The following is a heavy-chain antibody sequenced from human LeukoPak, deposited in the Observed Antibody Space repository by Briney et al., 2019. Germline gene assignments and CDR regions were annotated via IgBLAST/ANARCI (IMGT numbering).Heavy chain of an antibody. J-gene: IGHJ4*02. CDR2: ISSSSYI. V-gene: IGHV3-21*01. CDR3: ARGSPISYGGFDY. Sequence: PGGSLRLSCAASGFTFSSYSMNWVRQAPGKGLEWVSSISSSSYIYYADSVKGRFTISRDNAKNSLYLQINSLRAEDTAVYYCARGSPISYGGFDYWGQGTLVTVSS. D-gene: IGHD5-18*01. CDR1: GFTFSSYS.